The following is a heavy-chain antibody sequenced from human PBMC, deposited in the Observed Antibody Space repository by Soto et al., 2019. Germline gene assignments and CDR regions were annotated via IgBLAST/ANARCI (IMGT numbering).Heavy chain of an antibody. J-gene: IGHJ6*02. D-gene: IGHD4-17*01. CDR1: GYTFTSYG. V-gene: IGHV1-18*01. Sequence: GASVKVSCKASGYTFTSYGISWVRQAPGQGLEWMGWISAYNGNTNYAQKLPGRVTMTTDTSTSTAYMELRSLRSDDTAVYYCARDGLNGDYERDYYYYYGMDVWGQGTTVTVSS. CDR3: ARDGLNGDYERDYYYYYGMDV. CDR2: ISAYNGNT.